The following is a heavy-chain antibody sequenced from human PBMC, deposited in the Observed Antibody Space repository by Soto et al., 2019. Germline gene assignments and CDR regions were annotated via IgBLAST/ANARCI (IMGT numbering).Heavy chain of an antibody. D-gene: IGHD1-20*01. CDR3: AHMNNSSPIDY. Sequence: QITLKESGTTLVKPTQTRTLTCSFSGFSLITYGVGVGWIRQPPGKAPEWLALIYWNNDIRYSPSLHNRLTITKDTSKNQVVLTMTNMDPVDTATYHWAHMNNSSPIDYWGQGTLVTVSS. J-gene: IGHJ4*02. V-gene: IGHV2-5*01. CDR2: IYWNNDI. CDR1: GFSLITYGVG.